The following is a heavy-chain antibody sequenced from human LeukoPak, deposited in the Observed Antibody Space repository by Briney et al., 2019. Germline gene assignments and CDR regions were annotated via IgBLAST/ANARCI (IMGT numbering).Heavy chain of an antibody. CDR1: GFTFSSYS. CDR2: ISSSSSTI. Sequence: PGGSLRLSCAASGFTFSSYSMNWVRQAPGKGLERVSYISSSSSTIYYADSVKGRFTISRDNAKNSLHLQMNSLRAEDTAVYYCARGNRWLVFYYYGMDVWGQGTTVTVSS. J-gene: IGHJ6*02. D-gene: IGHD6-19*01. V-gene: IGHV3-48*01. CDR3: ARGNRWLVFYYYGMDV.